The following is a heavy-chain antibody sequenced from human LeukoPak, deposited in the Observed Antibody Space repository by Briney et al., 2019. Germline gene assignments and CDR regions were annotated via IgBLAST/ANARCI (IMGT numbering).Heavy chain of an antibody. J-gene: IGHJ4*02. CDR1: GGSISSYY. Sequence: SKTLSLTCTVSGGSISSYYWSWIRQPPGKGLEWIGYIYYSGSTNYNPSLKSRVTISVDTSKNQFSLKLSSVTAADTAVYYCARGPRAFIVVVTAMYYFDYWGQGTLVTVSS. D-gene: IGHD2-21*02. CDR2: IYYSGST. V-gene: IGHV4-59*12. CDR3: ARGPRAFIVVVTAMYYFDY.